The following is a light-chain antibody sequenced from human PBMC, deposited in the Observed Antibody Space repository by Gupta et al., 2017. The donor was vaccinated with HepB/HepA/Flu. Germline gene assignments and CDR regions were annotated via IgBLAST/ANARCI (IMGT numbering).Light chain of an antibody. CDR1: SSDVDGYNY. Sequence: QSALTPLASVSASPGQPITIPCTGTSSDVDGYNYVSWYQQHPGKAPKLMIYYVSNRPSGVSNRFSGSKSGNTASLTISGLQAEDEADYYCSSYTSISTYVFGTGTKVTVL. V-gene: IGLV2-14*03. J-gene: IGLJ1*01. CDR3: SSYTSISTYV. CDR2: YVS.